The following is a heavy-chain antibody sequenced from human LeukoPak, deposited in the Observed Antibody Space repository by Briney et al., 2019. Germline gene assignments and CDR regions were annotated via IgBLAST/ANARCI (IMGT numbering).Heavy chain of an antibody. J-gene: IGHJ4*02. CDR3: ARETPRRGETRDGYR. CDR1: GFTFSSYA. V-gene: IGHV3-23*01. CDR2: ISGSGGST. Sequence: GGSLRLSCAASGFTFSSYAMSWVRQAPGKGLEWVSAISGSGGSTYYADSVKGRFTISRDNSKNTLYLQINSLRVEDTAVYYCARETPRRGETRDGYRWGQGTVVTVSS. D-gene: IGHD5-24*01.